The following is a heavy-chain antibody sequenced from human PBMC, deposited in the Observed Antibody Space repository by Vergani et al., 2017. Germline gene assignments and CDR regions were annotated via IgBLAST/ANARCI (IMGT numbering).Heavy chain of an antibody. Sequence: QVQLVESGGGVVQPGRSLRLSCAASGFTFSSYAMHWVRQAPGKGLEWVAVISYDGSNKYYADSVKGRFTISRDNSKNTLYLQMNSLRAEDTAVYYCAKDTVPREGYFDYWGQGTLVTVSS. V-gene: IGHV3-30-3*01. CDR1: GFTFSSYA. CDR2: ISYDGSNK. CDR3: AKDTVPREGYFDY. D-gene: IGHD4-11*01. J-gene: IGHJ4*02.